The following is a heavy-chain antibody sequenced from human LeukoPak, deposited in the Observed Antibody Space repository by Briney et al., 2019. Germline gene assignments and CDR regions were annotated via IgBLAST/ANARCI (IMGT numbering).Heavy chain of an antibody. D-gene: IGHD3-3*01. CDR2: IYHSGST. CDR3: ARGPGLRFYNWFDP. J-gene: IGHJ5*02. Sequence: PSETLSLTCTVSGGSISSGGYYWSWIRQPPGKGLEWIGYIYHSGSTYYNPSLKSRVTISVDRSKNQFSLKLSSVTAADTAVYYCARGPGLRFYNWFDPWGQGTLVTVSS. V-gene: IGHV4-30-2*01. CDR1: GGSISSGGYY.